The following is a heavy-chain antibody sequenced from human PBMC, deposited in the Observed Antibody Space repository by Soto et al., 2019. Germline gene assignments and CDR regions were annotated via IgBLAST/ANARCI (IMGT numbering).Heavy chain of an antibody. CDR2: ITSSGGST. Sequence: PGGSLRLSCAASGFSFSSYAMSWVRQAPGKGLEWVSAITSSGGSTYYADSVKGRFTISRDNSKNTLSLQMNGLRAEDTAVYYYAQLRVGWGQGTLVTVSS. CDR1: GFSFSSYA. D-gene: IGHD1-1*01. CDR3: AQLRVG. J-gene: IGHJ4*02. V-gene: IGHV3-23*01.